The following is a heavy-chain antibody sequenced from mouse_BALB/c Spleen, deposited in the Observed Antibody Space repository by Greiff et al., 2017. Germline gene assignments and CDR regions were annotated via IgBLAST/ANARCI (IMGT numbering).Heavy chain of an antibody. CDR3: ARAGGNYYYAMDD. Sequence: VQLKQSGPELVKPGASVKMSCKASGYTFTSYVMHWVKQKPGQGLEWIGYINPYNDGTKYNEKFKGKATLTSDKSSSTAYMELSSLTSEDSAVYYCARAGGNYYYAMDDWGQGTSVTVSS. CDR2: INPYNDGT. CDR1: GYTFTSYV. D-gene: IGHD2-1*01. J-gene: IGHJ4*01. V-gene: IGHV1-14*01.